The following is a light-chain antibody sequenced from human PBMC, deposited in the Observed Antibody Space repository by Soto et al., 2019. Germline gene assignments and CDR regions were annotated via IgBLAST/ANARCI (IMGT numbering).Light chain of an antibody. Sequence: VLTQSPATLCLSPVDIHTLSCRPSQTVSSFLAWYQKKPGQAPRLLIHDSYDRATGIPARFSGIGSGTDFTLTISSLEPEEVAVDDCQQRSNWPLTFGQETRG. CDR3: QQRSNWPLT. CDR1: QTVSSF. CDR2: DSY. J-gene: IGKJ4*01. V-gene: IGKV3-11*01.